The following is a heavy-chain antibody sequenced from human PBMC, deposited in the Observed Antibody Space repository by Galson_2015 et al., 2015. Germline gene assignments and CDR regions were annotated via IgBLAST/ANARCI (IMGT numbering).Heavy chain of an antibody. D-gene: IGHD5-12*01. CDR2: IWYDGSEK. J-gene: IGHJ4*02. Sequence: SLRLSCAASGFTFSSHGMHWVRQAPGKGLEWVAAIWYDGSEKYYADSVKGRLSISRDNSKNTLYLQMNSLRAEDTAVYYCARGEGGGYTNFDYWGQGSLVTVPS. CDR3: ARGEGGGYTNFDY. V-gene: IGHV3-33*01. CDR1: GFTFSSHG.